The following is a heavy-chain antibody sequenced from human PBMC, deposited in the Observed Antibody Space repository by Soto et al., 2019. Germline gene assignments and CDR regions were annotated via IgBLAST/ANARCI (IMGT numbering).Heavy chain of an antibody. CDR1: GYTFTSSY. J-gene: IGHJ4*02. CDR2: INPNGGST. V-gene: IGHV1-46*03. CDR3: ARSLMEGDY. Sequence: QVQLIQSGAEVKKPGASVKASCKASGYTFTSSYIHWVRQAPGQGLEWMAIINPNGGSTNYAQKCQGRVTMTRDTSASTVYMELSSLTSEDTAVYYCARSLMEGDYWGQGTLVTVSS. D-gene: IGHD3-10*01.